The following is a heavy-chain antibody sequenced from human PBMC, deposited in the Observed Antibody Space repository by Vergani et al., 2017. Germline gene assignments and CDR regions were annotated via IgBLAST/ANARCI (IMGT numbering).Heavy chain of an antibody. CDR2: IYWNDDK. CDR1: GFSLSTSGMG. V-gene: IGHV2-5*01. Sequence: QITLKESGPTLVKPTQTLTLTCTFSGFSLSTSGMGLGWIRQPPGKALEWLALIYWNDDKRYSPSLKSRLTITKDTSKNQVVLTMTNMDPVDTATYYCAHSSVVRGTHPSYDYYYMDVWGKGTTVTVSS. J-gene: IGHJ6*03. CDR3: AHSSVVRGTHPSYDYYYMDV. D-gene: IGHD3-10*01.